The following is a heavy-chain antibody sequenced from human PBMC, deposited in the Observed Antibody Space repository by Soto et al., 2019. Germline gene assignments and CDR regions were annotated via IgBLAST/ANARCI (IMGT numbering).Heavy chain of an antibody. CDR3: ARDLHLRPIYYCYGMDV. CDR2: ISSSTKI. CDR1: RFSFSSFS. J-gene: IGHJ6*02. D-gene: IGHD5-12*01. Sequence: EAQLVESGGGLVKPGGSLRLSCEASRFSFSSFSMNWVRQAPGKGLEWVSSISSSTKIDYAVSVRGRFTISRDDAKKSMYLQMNSLPAEDTAVYYCARDLHLRPIYYCYGMDVWGQGTTVTVSS. V-gene: IGHV3-21*01.